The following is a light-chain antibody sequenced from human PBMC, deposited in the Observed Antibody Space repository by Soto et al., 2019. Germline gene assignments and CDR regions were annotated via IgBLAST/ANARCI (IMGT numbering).Light chain of an antibody. V-gene: IGKV3-11*01. J-gene: IGKJ4*01. CDR2: DTS. CDR3: QQRVNWPLT. Sequence: EIVLTQSPATLSLSPGERATLSCRASQSVSSHLAWYQQKPGQAPRLLMYDTSNRTTGIPARFSGSGSGTDFTPTISSLEPEDFAVYYCQQRVNWPLTFGGGTKVEIK. CDR1: QSVSSH.